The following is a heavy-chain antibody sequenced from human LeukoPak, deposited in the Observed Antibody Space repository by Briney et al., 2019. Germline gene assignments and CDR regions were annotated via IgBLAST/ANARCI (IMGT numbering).Heavy chain of an antibody. CDR3: AKSRHGATYGLGLDV. V-gene: IGHV3-23*01. CDR2: IRNSGADT. D-gene: IGHD1-26*01. Sequence: GGSLRLSCAASGFTFSTYAMSRVRQAPGQGLEWVSTIRNSGADTYYLDSVKGRFTISRDNSKNTLYLQMYSLRAEDTAVYYCAKSRHGATYGLGLDVWGQGTLVIVSS. J-gene: IGHJ4*02. CDR1: GFTFSTYA.